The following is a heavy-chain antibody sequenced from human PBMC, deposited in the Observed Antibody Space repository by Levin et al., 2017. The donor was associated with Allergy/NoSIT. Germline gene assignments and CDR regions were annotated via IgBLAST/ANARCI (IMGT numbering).Heavy chain of an antibody. J-gene: IGHJ4*02. V-gene: IGHV1-18*01. D-gene: IGHD5-18*01. Sequence: GASVKVSCKASGYTFTSFGISWVRQAPGQGLEWMGWSSAYNGNTNYGQKFQGRVTMTTDTSTSTAYMELRSLRSDDTAVYFCTRDLGEDTTMIFFDFWGQGTLVTVSS. CDR1: GYTFTSFG. CDR3: TRDLGEDTTMIFFDF. CDR2: SSAYNGNT.